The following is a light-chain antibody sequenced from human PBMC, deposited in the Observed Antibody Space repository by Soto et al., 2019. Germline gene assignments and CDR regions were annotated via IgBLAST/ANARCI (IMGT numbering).Light chain of an antibody. Sequence: QSALTQPPSASGSPGRSVTVSCTGTSGDVGGYNYVSWYQHHPGKAPKLMIYEVSKRPSGVPDRFSGSKSGNTASLTVSGLQAEDEADYYCSSYAGSNNFVVFGGGTKITVL. CDR2: EVS. V-gene: IGLV2-8*01. CDR1: SGDVGGYNY. J-gene: IGLJ2*01. CDR3: SSYAGSNNFVV.